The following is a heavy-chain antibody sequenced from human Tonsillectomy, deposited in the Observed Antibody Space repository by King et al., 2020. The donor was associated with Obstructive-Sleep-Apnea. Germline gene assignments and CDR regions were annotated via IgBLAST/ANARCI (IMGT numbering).Heavy chain of an antibody. CDR3: AKSQGGPSAKYYYGMDV. CDR1: GFTFCDYA. V-gene: IGHV3-23*04. CDR2: ISGSGGST. Sequence: VQLVESGGGLVQPGGSLRLSCAVSGFTFCDYAMSCVRQAPGKGLDWFSSISGSGGSTYHADSVKGRFTISRDNSKNTLYLQMNSLRADDTAEYYCAKSQGGPSAKYYYGMDVWGQGTTVTVSS. J-gene: IGHJ6*02. D-gene: IGHD3-16*01.